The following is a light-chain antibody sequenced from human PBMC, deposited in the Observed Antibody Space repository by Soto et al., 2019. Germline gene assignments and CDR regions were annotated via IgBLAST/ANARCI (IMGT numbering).Light chain of an antibody. CDR3: TSYAGSNNPYV. CDR2: EVT. J-gene: IGLJ1*01. V-gene: IGLV2-8*01. Sequence: QSALTQPPSASGSPGQSVTISCTGSSGDVGGYDSVSWYQQHPGKAPKLMIYEVTKRPSGVPDRFSGSKSGNTASLTVSGLQAEDEADYYCTSYAGSNNPYVFGTGTKLTVL. CDR1: SGDVGGYDS.